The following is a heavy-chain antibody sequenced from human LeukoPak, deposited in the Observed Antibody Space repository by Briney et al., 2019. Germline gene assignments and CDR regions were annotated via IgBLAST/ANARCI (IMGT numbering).Heavy chain of an antibody. V-gene: IGHV4-39*01. D-gene: IGHD2-15*01. J-gene: IGHJ5*02. CDR1: GGSISSSSYY. CDR3: ARSVVAATNWFDP. CDR2: IYYSGST. Sequence: SETLSLTCTVSGGSISSSSYYWGWIRQPPGKGLEWIGSIYYSGSTYYNPSLKSRVTISVDTSKNQFSLKLSSVTAADTAVYYCARSVVAATNWFDPWGQGTLVTVSS.